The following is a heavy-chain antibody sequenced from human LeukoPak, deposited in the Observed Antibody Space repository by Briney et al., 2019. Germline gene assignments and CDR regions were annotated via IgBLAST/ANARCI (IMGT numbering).Heavy chain of an antibody. Sequence: GGSLRLSCVASGFTSSSYSMNWVRQAPGKGLEWVSSISYSGSYIYYTDSVKGRFTISRDNAKNSLYLQMNSLRAEDTAVYYCAREQTAVAGNDYWGQGILVTVSS. CDR3: AREQTAVAGNDY. D-gene: IGHD6-19*01. V-gene: IGHV3-21*01. CDR2: ISYSGSYI. J-gene: IGHJ4*02. CDR1: GFTSSSYS.